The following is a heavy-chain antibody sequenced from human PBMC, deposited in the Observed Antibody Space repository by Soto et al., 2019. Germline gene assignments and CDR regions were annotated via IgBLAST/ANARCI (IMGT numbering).Heavy chain of an antibody. CDR1: GFTFSNFG. D-gene: IGHD2-15*01. V-gene: IGHV3-30*18. Sequence: QVQLVESGGGLVQPGRSPRLSCAASGFTFSNFGMHWVRQAPGKGLEWVAAISSDGGDKYYSHSVKDRFTISRDNSKNTLFLQMNSLRVKDTAVCSSVKGTEVAPQERDHWGQGTLVTVSS. CDR2: ISSDGGDK. CDR3: VKGTEVAPQERDH. J-gene: IGHJ4*02.